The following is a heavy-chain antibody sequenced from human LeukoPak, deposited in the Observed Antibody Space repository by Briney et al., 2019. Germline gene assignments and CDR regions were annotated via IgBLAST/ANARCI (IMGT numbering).Heavy chain of an antibody. V-gene: IGHV3-66*02. CDR1: GFTVSSNY. J-gene: IGHJ4*02. CDR2: IYSGGST. D-gene: IGHD3-22*01. Sequence: GGSLRLSCAASGFTVSSNYMSWVRQAPGKGLEWVSVIYSGGSTYYSDSVKGRFTISRDNSKNMLYLQMSSLRPEDTAVYYCARGSAYSHWGQGTLVTVSS. CDR3: ARGSAYSH.